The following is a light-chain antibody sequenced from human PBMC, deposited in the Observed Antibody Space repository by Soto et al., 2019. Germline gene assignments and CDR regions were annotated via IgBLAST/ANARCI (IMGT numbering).Light chain of an antibody. Sequence: QSALTQPASVSGSPGQSITISCTGTSSDVGGYNYVSWYQQHPGKAPKLMIYDVSNRPSGVPNRFSGSKSANTASLIISGLQAEDEGDYYCSSYTSGSTLVFGGGTKLTVL. CDR3: SSYTSGSTLV. CDR2: DVS. V-gene: IGLV2-14*03. J-gene: IGLJ2*01. CDR1: SSDVGGYNY.